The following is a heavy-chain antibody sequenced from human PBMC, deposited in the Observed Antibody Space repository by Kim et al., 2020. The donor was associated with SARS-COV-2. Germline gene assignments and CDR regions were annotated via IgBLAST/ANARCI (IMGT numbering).Heavy chain of an antibody. J-gene: IGHJ6*03. V-gene: IGHV1-8*01. Sequence: ASVKVSCKASGYTFTSYDINWVRQATGQGLEWMGWMNPNSGNTGYAQKFQGRVTMTRNTSISTAYMELSSLRSEDTAVYYCARGGSGSYYLSYYYYMDVWGKGTTVTVSS. CDR2: MNPNSGNT. CDR3: ARGGSGSYYLSYYYYMDV. D-gene: IGHD3-10*01. CDR1: GYTFTSYD.